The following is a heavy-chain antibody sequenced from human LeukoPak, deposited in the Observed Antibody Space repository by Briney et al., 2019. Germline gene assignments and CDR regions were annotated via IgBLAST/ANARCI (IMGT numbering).Heavy chain of an antibody. CDR3: ARSPLERRFAWFDP. Sequence: SVKVPCKASGGTFSSYAISWVRQAPGQGLEWMGGIIPIFGTANYAQKFQGRVTITADESTSTAYMELSSLRSEDTAVYYCARSPLERRFAWFDPWGQGTLVTVSS. J-gene: IGHJ5*02. CDR2: IIPIFGTA. CDR1: GGTFSSYA. D-gene: IGHD1-1*01. V-gene: IGHV1-69*01.